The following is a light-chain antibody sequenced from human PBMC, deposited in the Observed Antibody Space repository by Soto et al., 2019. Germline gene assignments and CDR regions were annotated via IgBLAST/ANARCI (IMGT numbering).Light chain of an antibody. CDR2: NNN. Sequence: QSVLTQTPSASGTPGQTVTISCSGSRSNIGNNAVSWYQQFPGTAPKLLIYNNNQRPSGVPDRFSGSKSGTSASLAISGLQSEDEADYYCATLDDSLNARGGFGGGTKVTVL. CDR1: RSNIGNNA. J-gene: IGLJ3*02. V-gene: IGLV1-44*01. CDR3: ATLDDSLNARGG.